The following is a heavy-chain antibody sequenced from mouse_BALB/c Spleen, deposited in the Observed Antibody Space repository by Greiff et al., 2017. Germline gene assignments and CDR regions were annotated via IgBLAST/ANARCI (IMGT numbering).Heavy chain of an antibody. D-gene: IGHD1-1*01. V-gene: IGHV1-18*01. CDR1: GYTFTDYN. J-gene: IGHJ4*01. Sequence: EVQLQESGPELVKPGASVKIPCKASGYTFTDYNMDWVKQSHGKSLEWIGDINPNNGGTIYNQKFKGKATLTVDKSSSTAYMELRSLTSEDTAVYYCARSGGSSPYYYAMDYWGQGTSVTVSS. CDR2: INPNNGGT. CDR3: ARSGGSSPYYYAMDY.